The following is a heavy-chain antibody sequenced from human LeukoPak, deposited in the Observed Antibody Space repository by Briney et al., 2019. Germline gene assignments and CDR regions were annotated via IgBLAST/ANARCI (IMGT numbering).Heavy chain of an antibody. Sequence: GASVQVSCKASGYTFTSYGISWVRQAPGQGLEWMGWISAYNGNTNYAQKLQGRVTMTTDTSTSTAYMELRSLRSDDTAVYYCARGPNSSGYYWFFDYWGQGTLVTVSS. D-gene: IGHD3-22*01. CDR2: ISAYNGNT. J-gene: IGHJ4*02. V-gene: IGHV1-18*01. CDR1: GYTFTSYG. CDR3: ARGPNSSGYYWFFDY.